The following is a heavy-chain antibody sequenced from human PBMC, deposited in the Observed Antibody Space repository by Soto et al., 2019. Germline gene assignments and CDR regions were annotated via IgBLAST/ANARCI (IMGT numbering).Heavy chain of an antibody. D-gene: IGHD6-19*01. V-gene: IGHV3-23*01. CDR1: GFTFSSYA. CDR3: EKHRKSGSGWYWDY. Sequence: EVQVMESGGGLVQPGGSLRLSCAVSGFTFSSYAMSWVRQAPGMGLEWVSGISGSGGSTYSADSVKGRFTISRDNSKNTLYLQMNSLGAEDTAVYYCEKHRKSGSGWYWDYWGQGTLVTVSS. CDR2: ISGSGGST. J-gene: IGHJ4*02.